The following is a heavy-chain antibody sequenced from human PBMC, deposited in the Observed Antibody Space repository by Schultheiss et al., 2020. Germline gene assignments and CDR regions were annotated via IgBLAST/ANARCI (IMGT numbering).Heavy chain of an antibody. CDR1: GGSFSGYY. V-gene: IGHV4-34*01. J-gene: IGHJ3*02. Sequence: SETLSLTCTVYGGSFSGYYWSWIRQPPGKGLEWIGEINHSGSTNYNPSLKSRVTISVDTSKNQFSLKLSSVTAADTAVYYCARGGDYDFWSGKLGDAFDIWGQGTMVNVSS. CDR3: ARGGDYDFWSGKLGDAFDI. D-gene: IGHD3-3*01. CDR2: INHSGST.